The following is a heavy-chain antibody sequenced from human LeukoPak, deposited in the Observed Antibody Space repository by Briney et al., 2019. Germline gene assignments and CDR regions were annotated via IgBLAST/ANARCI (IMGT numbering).Heavy chain of an antibody. V-gene: IGHV1-46*01. J-gene: IGHJ4*02. CDR3: ARGVWSGYWTRKYYFDY. CDR1: GYTFTSYY. D-gene: IGHD3-3*01. CDR2: INPSGGST. Sequence: GASVKVSFKASGYTFTSYYMHWVRQAPGQGLEWMGIINPSGGSTSYAQKFQGRVTMTRDTSTSTVYMELSSLRSEDTAVYYCARGVWSGYWTRKYYFDYWGQGTLVTVSS.